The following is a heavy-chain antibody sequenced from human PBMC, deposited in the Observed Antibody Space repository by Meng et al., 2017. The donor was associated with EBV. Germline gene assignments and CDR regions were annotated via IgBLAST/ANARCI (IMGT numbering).Heavy chain of an antibody. CDR2: IYWDDAK. Sequence: QITLKGSGPTLVKPTQTLLLTCTFSGISLTTSGVGVGWIRQPPGKALEWLAVIYWDDAKRYSPSLKNRLTITKGTSKNQVVLTMTNMDPVDTATYFCAHSKYYSDSGGYWDYFDDWGQGTLVTASS. CDR3: AHSKYYSDSGGYWDYFDD. V-gene: IGHV2-5*02. J-gene: IGHJ4*02. D-gene: IGHD3-10*01. CDR1: GISLTTSGVG.